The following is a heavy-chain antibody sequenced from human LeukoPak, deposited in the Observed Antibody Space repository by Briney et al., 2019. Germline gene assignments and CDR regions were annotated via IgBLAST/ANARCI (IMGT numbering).Heavy chain of an antibody. CDR2: IKQDGSEK. Sequence: GGSLRLSCAASGFTFSSYAMSWVRQAPGKGLEWVANIKQDGSEKYYVDSVKGRFTISRDNAKNSLYLQMNSLRAEDTAVYYCASGLSWSYWTDYWGQGTLVTVSS. CDR3: ASGLSWSYWTDY. D-gene: IGHD1-26*01. J-gene: IGHJ4*02. V-gene: IGHV3-7*01. CDR1: GFTFSSYA.